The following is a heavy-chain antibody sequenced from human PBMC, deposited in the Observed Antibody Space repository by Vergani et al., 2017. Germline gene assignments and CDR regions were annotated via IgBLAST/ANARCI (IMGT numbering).Heavy chain of an antibody. CDR3: ARRGYSYGPPDYYYGMDV. D-gene: IGHD5-18*01. V-gene: IGHV5-51*03. CDR1: GYSFTSYW. J-gene: IGHJ6*02. Sequence: EVPLVPSGAEVKTPGESLKISCKGSGYSFTSYWIGWVRQMPGKGLEWMGIIYPGDSDTRYSPSFQGQVTISADKSISTAYLQWSSLKASDTAMYYCARRGYSYGPPDYYYGMDVWGQGTTVTVSS. CDR2: IYPGDSDT.